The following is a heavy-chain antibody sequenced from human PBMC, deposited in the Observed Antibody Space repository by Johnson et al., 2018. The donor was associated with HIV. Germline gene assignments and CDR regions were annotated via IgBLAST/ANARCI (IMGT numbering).Heavy chain of an antibody. V-gene: IGHV3-30*04. Sequence: QMLLVESGGGVVQPGRSLRLSCAASGFTFSRYAVHWFRQAPGKGLEWVAIITHDGSKKYYADCVQGRFTISRDDSKNTLYLQMSSLRPEDTAVYYCARDDIQILGGYRSNWPENSFDVWGQGTMVTVSS. CDR3: ARDDIQILGGYRSNWPENSFDV. CDR1: GFTFSRYA. CDR2: ITHDGSKK. D-gene: IGHD6-13*01. J-gene: IGHJ3*01.